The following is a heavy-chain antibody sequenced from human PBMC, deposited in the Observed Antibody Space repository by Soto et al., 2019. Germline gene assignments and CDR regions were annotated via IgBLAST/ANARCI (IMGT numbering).Heavy chain of an antibody. CDR3: ARHKLTPNYDWGFDY. V-gene: IGHV4-39*01. CDR2: IYYSGST. J-gene: IGHJ4*02. D-gene: IGHD3-16*01. Sequence: SETLSLTCTVSGGSISSSSYYWGWIRQPPGKGLEWIGSIYYSGSTYYNPSLKSRVTISVDTSKNQFSLKLSSVTAADTAVYYCARHKLTPNYDWGFDYWGQGTLVTVSS. CDR1: GGSISSSSYY.